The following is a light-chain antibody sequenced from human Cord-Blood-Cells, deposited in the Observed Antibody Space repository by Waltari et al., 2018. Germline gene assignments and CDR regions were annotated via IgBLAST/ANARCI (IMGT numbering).Light chain of an antibody. V-gene: IGKV1-39*01. CDR2: AAS. CDR1: QSISSN. J-gene: IGKJ5*01. CDR3: QQSYSTPPIP. Sequence: DIQMTQSPSSLSASVGDRVTITCRASQSISSNLNRYPQKPGNAPKLLIYAASSLQSGVPSRFTGSGSGTDFTLTISSLQPEDFATYYCQQSYSTPPIPFGQGTRLEIK.